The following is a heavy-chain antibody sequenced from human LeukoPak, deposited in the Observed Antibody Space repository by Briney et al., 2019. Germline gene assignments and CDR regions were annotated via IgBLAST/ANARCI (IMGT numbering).Heavy chain of an antibody. V-gene: IGHV1-69*13. Sequence: GASVKVSCKASGGTFNTCAVTWVRQAPGQGLEWMGTITPMFGTENNAQKFQGRVTITADESTSTSYMELSSLRSEDTAVYYCARARGIAAAGTWFDPWGQGTLVTVSS. CDR1: GGTFNTCA. CDR2: ITPMFGTE. J-gene: IGHJ5*02. CDR3: ARARGIAAAGTWFDP. D-gene: IGHD6-13*01.